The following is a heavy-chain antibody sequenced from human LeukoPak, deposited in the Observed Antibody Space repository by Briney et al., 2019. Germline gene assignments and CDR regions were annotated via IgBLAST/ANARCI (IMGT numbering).Heavy chain of an antibody. V-gene: IGHV3-30-3*01. Sequence: GGSLRLSCAASGFTFSSYAMHWVRQAPGKGLEWAAVISYDGSNKYYADSVKGRFTISRDNSKNTLYLQMNSLRAEDTAVYYCARGARYDFWSGYLLYYYYYMDVWGKGTTVTVSS. CDR1: GFTFSSYA. CDR2: ISYDGSNK. D-gene: IGHD3-3*01. J-gene: IGHJ6*03. CDR3: ARGARYDFWSGYLLYYYYYMDV.